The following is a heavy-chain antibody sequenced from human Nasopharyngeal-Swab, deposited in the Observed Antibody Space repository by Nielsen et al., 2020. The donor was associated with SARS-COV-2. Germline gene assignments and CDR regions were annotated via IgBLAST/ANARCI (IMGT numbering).Heavy chain of an antibody. J-gene: IGHJ4*02. CDR3: AKGRGADY. D-gene: IGHD3-10*01. Sequence: RTLSLTCAASGFTFSSYAMSWVRQAPGKGLEWVSAISGSGGSTYYADSVKGRFTISRDNSKNTLYLQMNSLRAEDTAVYYCAKGRGADYWGQGTLVTVSS. CDR2: ISGSGGST. CDR1: GFTFSSYA. V-gene: IGHV3-23*01.